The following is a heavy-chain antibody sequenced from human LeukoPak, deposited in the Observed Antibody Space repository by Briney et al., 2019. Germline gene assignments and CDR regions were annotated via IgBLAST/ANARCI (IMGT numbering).Heavy chain of an antibody. CDR1: GYTFTGYY. CDR3: ARGSLGSSVGMDV. J-gene: IGHJ6*02. V-gene: IGHV1-2*02. D-gene: IGHD2-2*01. CDR2: INPNSGGT. Sequence: GASVKVSCKASGYTFTGYYMHWVRQAPGQGLEWMGWINPNSGGTNYAQKFQGRVTMTRDTSISTAYMELSRLRSGDTAVYYCARGSLGSSVGMDVWGQGTTVTVSS.